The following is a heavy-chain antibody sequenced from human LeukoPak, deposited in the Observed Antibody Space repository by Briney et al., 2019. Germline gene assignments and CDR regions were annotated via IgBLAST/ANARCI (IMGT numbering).Heavy chain of an antibody. V-gene: IGHV4-34*01. CDR3: ARRLITFGGVIVTCFDY. CDR1: GGSFSGYY. J-gene: IGHJ4*02. D-gene: IGHD3-16*02. Sequence: SETLSLTCAVYGGSFSGYYWSWIRQPPGQGLEWIGEINHSGSTNYNPSLKSRVTISVDTSKNQFSLKLSSVTAADTAVYYCARRLITFGGVIVTCFDYWGQGTLDTVSS. CDR2: INHSGST.